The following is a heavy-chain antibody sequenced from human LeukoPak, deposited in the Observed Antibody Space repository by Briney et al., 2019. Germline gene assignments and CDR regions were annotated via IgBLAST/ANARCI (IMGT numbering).Heavy chain of an antibody. V-gene: IGHV3-73*01. D-gene: IGHD1-26*01. CDR2: ITGKANNYAT. CDR3: STTTDAFDI. CDR1: GFTFSGSA. Sequence: GGSLRLSCAASGFTFSGSAIHWVRQASGKGLEWVGRITGKANNYATAYVASVTGRFTISRDDSKHMAYLQTNSLKSEDTAVYYCSTTTDAFDIWGQGTMVTVSS. J-gene: IGHJ3*02.